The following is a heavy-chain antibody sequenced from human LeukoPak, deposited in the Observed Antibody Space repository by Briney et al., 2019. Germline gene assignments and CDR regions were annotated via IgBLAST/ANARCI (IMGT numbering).Heavy chain of an antibody. Sequence: GGSLRLSCAASGFTFSSYSMNWVRQAPGKGLEWVSSISSSSSYIYYADSVKGRFTISGDNAKNSLYLQMNSLRAEDTAVYYCASDVDTAMVTLDYWGQGTLVTVSS. CDR1: GFTFSSYS. CDR3: ASDVDTAMVTLDY. D-gene: IGHD5-18*01. J-gene: IGHJ4*02. V-gene: IGHV3-21*01. CDR2: ISSSSSYI.